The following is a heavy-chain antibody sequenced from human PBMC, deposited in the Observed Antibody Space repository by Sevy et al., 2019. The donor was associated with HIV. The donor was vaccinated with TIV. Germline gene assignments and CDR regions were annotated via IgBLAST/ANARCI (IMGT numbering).Heavy chain of an antibody. V-gene: IGHV4-31*03. CDR1: GGSISSGAYY. J-gene: IGHJ4*02. CDR2: IYYSGST. D-gene: IGHD1-26*01. CDR3: ARSSGSYYSHFDY. Sequence: SETLSLTCTVSGGSISSGAYYWSWIRQHPGKGLEWIGYIYYSGSTYYNPSLKSRITISVDTSKNQFSLKLNSVIAADTAVYYCARSSGSYYSHFDYWGQGTLVTVSS.